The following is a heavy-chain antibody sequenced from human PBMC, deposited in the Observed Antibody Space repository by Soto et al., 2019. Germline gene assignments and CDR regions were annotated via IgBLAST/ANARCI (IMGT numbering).Heavy chain of an antibody. Sequence: EVQLVESGGGLVQPGGSLRLSCAASGFTFSSDYMSWVRPAQGKGLEWVANVNEDGSEKYYVDSVKGRFTVSRDNAKNSLYLQMNSLRAEDTAVYYCAKWGGAGIDYWGQGTLVTVSS. D-gene: IGHD1-26*01. CDR3: AKWGGAGIDY. CDR2: VNEDGSEK. V-gene: IGHV3-7*01. J-gene: IGHJ4*02. CDR1: GFTFSSDY.